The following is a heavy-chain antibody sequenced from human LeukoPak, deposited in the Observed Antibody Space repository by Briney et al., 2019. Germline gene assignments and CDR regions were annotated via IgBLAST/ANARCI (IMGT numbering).Heavy chain of an antibody. CDR2: IIPIFGTA. V-gene: IGHV1-69*05. Sequence: ASVKVSCKASGGTFSSYAISWVRQAPGQGLEWMGGIIPIFGTANYAQKFQGRVTMTRDTSTSTVYMELSSLRSEDTAVYYCAIGGARPGDYWGQGTLVTVSS. CDR3: AIGGARPGDY. CDR1: GGTFSSYA. D-gene: IGHD6-6*01. J-gene: IGHJ4*02.